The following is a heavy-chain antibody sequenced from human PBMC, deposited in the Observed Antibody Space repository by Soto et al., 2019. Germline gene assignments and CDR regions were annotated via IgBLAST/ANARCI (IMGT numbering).Heavy chain of an antibody. D-gene: IGHD3-16*01. CDR2: ISYDGSNK. Sequence: QVQLVESGGGVVQPGRSLRLSCAASGFTFSSYRMHWVRQAPGKGLEWVAVISYDGSNKYYADSVKGRFTISRDNSKNTLYLQMNSLRAEDTAVYYCAKDYEGSSWYFDLWGRGTLVTVSS. CDR1: GFTFSSYR. V-gene: IGHV3-30*18. J-gene: IGHJ2*01. CDR3: AKDYEGSSWYFDL.